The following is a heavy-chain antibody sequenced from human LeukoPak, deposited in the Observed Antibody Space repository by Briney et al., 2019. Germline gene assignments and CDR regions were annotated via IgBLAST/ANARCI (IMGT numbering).Heavy chain of an antibody. CDR2: IASDGSST. Sequence: GGSLRLSCAASGFTVSSNYMSWVRQAPGKGLEWVSRIASDGSSTTYADSVKGRFSISRDNAKNTLYLQMNSLRVEDTAVYYCARGRPHGNDYWGQGTLVTVSS. CDR1: GFTVSSNY. V-gene: IGHV3-74*01. CDR3: ARGRPHGNDY. J-gene: IGHJ4*02. D-gene: IGHD4-23*01.